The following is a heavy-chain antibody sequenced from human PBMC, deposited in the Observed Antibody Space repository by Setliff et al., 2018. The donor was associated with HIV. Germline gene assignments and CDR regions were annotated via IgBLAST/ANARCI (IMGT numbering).Heavy chain of an antibody. D-gene: IGHD3-22*01. J-gene: IGHJ1*01. V-gene: IGHV3-11*01. Sequence: GGSLRLSCAASGFTFSDYYMSWIRQAPWKGLEWVSYISSSGSTIYYADSVKGRFAISRDNAKNSLYLQMNSLRAEDTAVYYCATQVNYDSSGYGYFQHWGQGTLVTVSS. CDR2: ISSSGSTI. CDR1: GFTFSDYY. CDR3: ATQVNYDSSGYGYFQH.